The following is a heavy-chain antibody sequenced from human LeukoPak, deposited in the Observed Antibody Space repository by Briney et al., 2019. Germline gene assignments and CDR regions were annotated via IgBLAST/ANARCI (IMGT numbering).Heavy chain of an antibody. J-gene: IGHJ6*02. D-gene: IGHD3-9*01. Sequence: PGRSLRLSCTAPGFTFSSYAMHWVRQAPGKGLEWVAVISYDGSNKYYADSVKGRFTISRDNSKNMLYLQMNSLRAEDTAVYYCARDRSYDILTGYYLYYYYYGMDVWGQGTTVTVSS. CDR1: GFTFSSYA. CDR3: ARDRSYDILTGYYLYYYYYGMDV. CDR2: ISYDGSNK. V-gene: IGHV3-30-3*01.